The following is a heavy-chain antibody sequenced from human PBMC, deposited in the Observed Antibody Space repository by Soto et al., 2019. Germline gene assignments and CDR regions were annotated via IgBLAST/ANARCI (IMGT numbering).Heavy chain of an antibody. CDR1: GGSVSSGSYH. V-gene: IGHV4-61*01. Sequence: SETLSLTCTVSGGSVSSGSYHWSWIRQPPGKGLEWIGYIYYSGSTNYNPSLKSRVTISVDTSKNQFSLKLSSVTAADTAVYYCARDRGDCSGGSCYIEYYYYYGMDVWGQGTTVTVSS. CDR2: IYYSGST. J-gene: IGHJ6*02. D-gene: IGHD2-15*01. CDR3: ARDRGDCSGGSCYIEYYYYYGMDV.